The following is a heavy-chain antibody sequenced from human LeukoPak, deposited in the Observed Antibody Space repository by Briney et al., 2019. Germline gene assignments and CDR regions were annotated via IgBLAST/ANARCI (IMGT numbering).Heavy chain of an antibody. D-gene: IGHD1-26*01. J-gene: IGHJ4*02. CDR3: ARDDIVGAWGVDY. Sequence: ASVKVSCKASGYTFTTYDINWVRQATGQGLEWMGWMNPNSGNTGYAQKFQGRVTMTRDTSINTAYMELSSLRSDDTAVYYCARDDIVGAWGVDYWGQGTLVTVSS. CDR2: MNPNSGNT. V-gene: IGHV1-8*01. CDR1: GYTFTTYD.